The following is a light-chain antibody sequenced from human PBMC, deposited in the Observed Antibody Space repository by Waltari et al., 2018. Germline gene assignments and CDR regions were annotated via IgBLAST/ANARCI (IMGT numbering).Light chain of an antibody. J-gene: IGKJ1*01. Sequence: DILMTQSPLSLPVIPGEPASIPCRSSQSLLHDNGNNFLDWYLQKPGQSPHPLIYVGSNRTSGVPDRFSGSGSGTDFTLKISRVEAEDVGVYYCMQALQTPWTFGQGTKVEIK. V-gene: IGKV2-28*01. CDR2: VGS. CDR1: QSLLHDNGNNF. CDR3: MQALQTPWT.